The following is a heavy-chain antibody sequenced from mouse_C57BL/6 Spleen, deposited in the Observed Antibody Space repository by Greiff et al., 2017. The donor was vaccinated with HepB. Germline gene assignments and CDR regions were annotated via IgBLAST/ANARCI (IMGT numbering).Heavy chain of an antibody. CDR2: INPNNGGT. V-gene: IGHV1-22*01. Sequence: EVQLQQSGPELVKPGASVKMSCKASGYTFTDYNMHWVKQSHGKSLEWIGYINPNNGGTSYNQKFKGKATLTVNKSSSTAYMELRSLTSEDSAVYYFARDHYYGSRGYFDYWGQGTTLPVSS. CDR1: GYTFTDYN. CDR3: ARDHYYGSRGYFDY. J-gene: IGHJ2*01. D-gene: IGHD1-1*01.